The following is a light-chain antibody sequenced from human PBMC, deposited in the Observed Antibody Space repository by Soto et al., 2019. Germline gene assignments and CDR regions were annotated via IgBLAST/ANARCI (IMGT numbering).Light chain of an antibody. J-gene: IGKJ4*01. CDR2: GAA. CDR3: QQSYNIQALT. V-gene: IGKV1-39*01. Sequence: DIPMTQSPSSLSASVGDRVAITCRASQNIRNYLNWYQQKPGKAPRVLIYGAASLQSGVPSRFSGSGSGTNFSLTIISLQPEDYATYYCQQSYNIQALTFGGGTKVEIK. CDR1: QNIRNY.